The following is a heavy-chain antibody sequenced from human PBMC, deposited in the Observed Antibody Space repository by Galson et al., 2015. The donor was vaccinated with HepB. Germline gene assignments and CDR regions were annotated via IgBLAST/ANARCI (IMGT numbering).Heavy chain of an antibody. CDR1: GFTFSNHR. CDR2: ISGSSNYI. CDR3: ARVAIPDIAAPAYMDV. J-gene: IGHJ6*03. V-gene: IGHV3-21*01. Sequence: SLRLSCAASGFTFSNHRMEWVRQAPGKGLEWVSSISGSSNYIYYADSVKGRFTISRDNAKNSLYLEMNGLRDDDTAVYSCARVAIPDIAAPAYMDVWGKGTTVTVSS. D-gene: IGHD6-13*01.